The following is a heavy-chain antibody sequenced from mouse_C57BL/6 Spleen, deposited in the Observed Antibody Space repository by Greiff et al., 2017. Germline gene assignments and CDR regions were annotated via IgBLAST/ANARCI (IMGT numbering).Heavy chain of an antibody. CDR3: ARQGSSSAWFAY. CDR1: GFTFSSYG. CDR2: ISSGGSYT. V-gene: IGHV5-6*01. D-gene: IGHD1-2*01. Sequence: EVKLMESGGDLVKPGGSLKLSCEASGFTFSSYGMSWVRQTPDKRLEWVATISSGGSYTYYPDSVKGRFTISRDNAKNTLYLQMSSLKSEDTAMYYCARQGSSSAWFAYWGQGTLVTVSA. J-gene: IGHJ3*01.